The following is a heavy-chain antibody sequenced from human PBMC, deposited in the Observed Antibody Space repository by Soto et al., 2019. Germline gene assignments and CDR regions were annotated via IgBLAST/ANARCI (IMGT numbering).Heavy chain of an antibody. CDR3: ARGPIIAAAGNAFDI. CDR2: INHSGST. J-gene: IGHJ3*02. CDR1: GGSFSGYY. V-gene: IGHV4-34*01. Sequence: QVQLQQWGAGLLKPSETLSLTCAVYGGSFSGYYWSWIRQPPVKGLEWIGEINHSGSTNYNPSLKSRVTISVDTSKNQFSLKLRSVTAAATAVYYCARGPIIAAAGNAFDIWGQGTMVTVSS. D-gene: IGHD6-13*01.